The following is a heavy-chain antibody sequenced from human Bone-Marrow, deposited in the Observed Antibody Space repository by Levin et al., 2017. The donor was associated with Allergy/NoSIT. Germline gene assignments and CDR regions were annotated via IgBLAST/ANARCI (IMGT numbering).Heavy chain of an antibody. CDR2: ISYDGSNK. Sequence: GGSLRLSCAASGFTFSSYGMHWVRQAPGKGLEWVAVISYDGSNKYYADSVKGRFTISRDNSKNTLYLQMNSLRAEDTAVYYCAKVYSSSPFYYYYYGMDVWGQGTTVTVSS. CDR1: GFTFSSYG. D-gene: IGHD6-6*01. J-gene: IGHJ6*02. V-gene: IGHV3-30*18. CDR3: AKVYSSSPFYYYYYGMDV.